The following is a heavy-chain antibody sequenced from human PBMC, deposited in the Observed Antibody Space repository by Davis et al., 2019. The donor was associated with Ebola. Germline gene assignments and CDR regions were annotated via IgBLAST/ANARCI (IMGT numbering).Heavy chain of an antibody. D-gene: IGHD3-10*01. CDR1: GFTFSDYY. CDR2: IKDDGTET. Sequence: GESLKISCAASGFTFSDYYMSWLRQAPGKGLEWVATIKDDGTETYYVDSVKGRFSLSRDNARNSLFLQMNSLRVEDTAVYFCARYGRMIDYWGRGTLVTVSA. CDR3: ARYGRMIDY. J-gene: IGHJ4*02. V-gene: IGHV3-7*01.